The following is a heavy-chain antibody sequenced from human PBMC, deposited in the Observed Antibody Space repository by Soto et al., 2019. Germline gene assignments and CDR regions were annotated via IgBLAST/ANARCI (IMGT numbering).Heavy chain of an antibody. Sequence: ASVKVSCKASGYTFTGYYVHWVRQAPGQGLEWMGWINPNSGDTYLAQRFQGRVTMNRDTSIGTAYMELRGLTSDDTAEYYCAKGGAIVAAGTRVYLYNAMDVWGQGATVTVSS. J-gene: IGHJ6*02. V-gene: IGHV1-2*02. D-gene: IGHD1-26*01. CDR3: AKGGAIVAAGTRVYLYNAMDV. CDR2: INPNSGDT. CDR1: GYTFTGYY.